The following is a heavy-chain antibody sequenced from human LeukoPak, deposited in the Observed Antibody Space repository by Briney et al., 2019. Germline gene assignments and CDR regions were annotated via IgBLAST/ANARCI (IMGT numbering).Heavy chain of an antibody. CDR2: FSQNGDNI. CDR1: GLTFSDYP. CDR3: AREAPAGSYDY. V-gene: IGHV3-64*01. D-gene: IGHD3-10*01. Sequence: PGGSLRLSCEVSGLTFSDYPMHWVRQAPGKGLESVSAFSQNGDNIYYAYSVKGRFTISRDNSKNTLYPQMGSLRPEDMAVYYCAREAPAGSYDYWGQGTLITVSS. J-gene: IGHJ4*02.